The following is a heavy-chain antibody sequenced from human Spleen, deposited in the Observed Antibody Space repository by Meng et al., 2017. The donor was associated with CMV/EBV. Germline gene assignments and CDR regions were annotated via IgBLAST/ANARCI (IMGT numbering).Heavy chain of an antibody. CDR1: GFTFSSYW. V-gene: IGHV3-53*01. CDR2: IYSGGST. D-gene: IGHD2-2*01. J-gene: IGHJ4*02. Sequence: GGSLRLSCAASGFTFSSYWMHWVRQAPGKGLECVSVIYSGGSTYYADSVKGRFTISRDKSKNTLYLQMNSLRAEDTAMYYCAGCTSTSCANWGQGTLVTVSS. CDR3: AGCTSTSCAN.